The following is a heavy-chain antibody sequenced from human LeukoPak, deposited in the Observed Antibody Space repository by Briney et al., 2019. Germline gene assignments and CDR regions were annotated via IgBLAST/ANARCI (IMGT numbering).Heavy chain of an antibody. CDR1: GGSISSYW. V-gene: IGHV4-59*01. J-gene: IGHJ4*02. CDR3: ARGYSSSWNYFDY. Sequence: SETLSLTCTVSGGSISSYWWSWIRQPPGKGLEWIGYVFDSGSTNYNPSLKSRVTISVDTSKKQFSLKLSSVTAADTAVYYCARGYSSSWNYFDYWAREPWSPSPQ. CDR2: VFDSGST. D-gene: IGHD6-13*01.